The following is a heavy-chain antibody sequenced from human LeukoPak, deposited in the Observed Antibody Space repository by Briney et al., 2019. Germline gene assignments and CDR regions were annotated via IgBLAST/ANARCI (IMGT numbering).Heavy chain of an antibody. CDR1: GFTFSSYE. CDR2: ISSSGSTI. CDR3: ARGDYELDY. J-gene: IGHJ4*02. D-gene: IGHD3-16*01. V-gene: IGHV3-48*03. Sequence: GGSLRLSCAASGFTFSSYEMNWVRQAPGKGLEWVSYISSSGSTIYYADSVKGRFTISRGNAKNSLYLQMNSLRAEDTAVYYCARGDYELDYWGQGTLVTVSS.